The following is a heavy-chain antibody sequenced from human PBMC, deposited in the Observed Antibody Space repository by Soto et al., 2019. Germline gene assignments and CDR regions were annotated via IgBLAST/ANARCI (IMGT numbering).Heavy chain of an antibody. D-gene: IGHD3-10*01. J-gene: IGHJ6*02. CDR2: ISGSGGST. CDR1: GFTFSSYA. Sequence: GGSLRLSCAASGFTFSSYAMSWVRQAPGKGLEWVSAISGSGGSTYYADSVKGRFTISRDNSKNTLYLQMNSLRAEDTAVYYCAACPYYNYYYYYGMDVWGQGTTVTVSS. CDR3: AACPYYNYYYYYGMDV. V-gene: IGHV3-23*01.